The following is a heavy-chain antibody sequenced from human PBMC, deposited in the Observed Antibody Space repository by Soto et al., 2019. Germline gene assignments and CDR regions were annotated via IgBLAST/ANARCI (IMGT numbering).Heavy chain of an antibody. D-gene: IGHD6-13*01. J-gene: IGHJ6*02. CDR2: ISAYNGNT. V-gene: IGHV1-18*01. CDR1: GYTFTSYG. Sequence: ASVKVSCKASGYTFTSYGVSWVRQAPGQGLEWMGWISAYNGNTNYAQKLQGRVTMTTDTSTSTAYMELRSLRSDDTAVYYCARDPGSSWLGDYYYYGMDVWGQGTTVTVSS. CDR3: ARDPGSSWLGDYYYYGMDV.